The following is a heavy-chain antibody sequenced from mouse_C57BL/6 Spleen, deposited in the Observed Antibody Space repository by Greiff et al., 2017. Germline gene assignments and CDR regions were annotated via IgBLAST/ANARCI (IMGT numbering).Heavy chain of an antibody. CDR3: ARKGYGADY. J-gene: IGHJ2*01. CDR1: GYSFTGYY. Sequence: LKESGPELVKPGASVKISCKASGYSFTGYYMNWVKQSPEKSLEWIGEINPSTGGTTYNQKFKAKATLTVDKSSSTAYMQLKSLTSEDSAVYYCARKGYGADYWGQGTTLTVSS. V-gene: IGHV1-42*01. D-gene: IGHD1-2*01. CDR2: INPSTGGT.